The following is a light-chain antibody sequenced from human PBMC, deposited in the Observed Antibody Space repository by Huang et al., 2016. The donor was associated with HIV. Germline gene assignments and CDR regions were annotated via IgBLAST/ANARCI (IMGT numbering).Light chain of an antibody. CDR2: WAS. Sequence: DIIMTQSPDSLAVSLGERATLNCRSSQSVYSSSTSKDYLAWFQQKPGQPPRLLLFWASTREAGVPDRCSGSGSGTHFTLTSAHLEAEDAAIYYCQQYYSSPQTFGQGTRVEVK. CDR1: QSVYSSSTSKDY. J-gene: IGKJ1*01. V-gene: IGKV4-1*01. CDR3: QQYYSSPQT.